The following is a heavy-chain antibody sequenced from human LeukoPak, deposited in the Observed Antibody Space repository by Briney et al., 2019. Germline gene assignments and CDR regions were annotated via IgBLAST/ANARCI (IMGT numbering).Heavy chain of an antibody. J-gene: IGHJ4*02. CDR2: IYSGGST. Sequence: GGSLRLSCAASGFTVSSNYMSWVRQAPGKGLECVSVIYSGGSTYYADSVKGRFAISRDHSKNTLYLQANSLRADDTAVYYCARGGRGGSSYFDYWGPGTLVTVSS. CDR3: ARGGRGGSSYFDY. CDR1: GFTVSSNY. V-gene: IGHV3-66*01. D-gene: IGHD2-15*01.